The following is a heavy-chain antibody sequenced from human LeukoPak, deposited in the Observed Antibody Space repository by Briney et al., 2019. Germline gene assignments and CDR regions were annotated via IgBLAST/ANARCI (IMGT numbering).Heavy chain of an antibody. J-gene: IGHJ6*02. CDR2: INPSGGST. CDR1: GYTFTSYY. V-gene: IGHV1-46*01. Sequence: ASVKVSCKASGYTFTSYYMHWVRQAPGQGLEWMGIINPSGGSTSYAQKFQGRVTMNRDTSTSTVYMELSSLRSEDTAVYYCARVPSGYSYYYYGMDVWGQGTTVTVSS. D-gene: IGHD5-18*01. CDR3: ARVPSGYSYYYYGMDV.